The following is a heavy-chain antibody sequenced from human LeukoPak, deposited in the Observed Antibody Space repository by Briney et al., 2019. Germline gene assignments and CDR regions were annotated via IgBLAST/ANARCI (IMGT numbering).Heavy chain of an antibody. V-gene: IGHV4-30-2*01. Sequence: SGTLSLTCNVSGDSINSGGFYWNWIRQPPGKGLEWIAYIHQSGITVSNPSLKSRLTLSLDASKNQFSLKLSSVTAADTAVYYCARDNVGTEYYFDYWGQGTLVTVSS. CDR2: IHQSGIT. CDR1: GDSINSGGFY. CDR3: ARDNVGTEYYFDY. D-gene: IGHD1-26*01. J-gene: IGHJ4*02.